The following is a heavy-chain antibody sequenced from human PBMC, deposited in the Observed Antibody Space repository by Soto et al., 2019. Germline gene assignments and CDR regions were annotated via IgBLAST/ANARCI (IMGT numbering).Heavy chain of an antibody. CDR1: GFTFSSYA. J-gene: IGHJ6*03. D-gene: IGHD1-26*01. CDR2: ISGSGGST. V-gene: IGHV3-23*01. Sequence: EVQLLESGGGLVQPGGSLRLSCAASGFTFSSYAMSWVRQAPGKGLEWVSAISGSGGSTYYADSVKGRFTISRDNSKNTLYLQMASLRAEDTAVYYCAKGLRGTANPPGYYYYSMDVWGKGTTVTVSS. CDR3: AKGLRGTANPPGYYYYSMDV.